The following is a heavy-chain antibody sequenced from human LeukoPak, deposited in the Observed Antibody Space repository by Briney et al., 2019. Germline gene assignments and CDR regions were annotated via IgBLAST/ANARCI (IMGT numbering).Heavy chain of an antibody. CDR2: ISGDGGST. Sequence: GGSLRLSCAASGFTFDDYAMHWVRQAPGKGLEWVSLISGDGGSTYYADSVKGRFTISRDNSKNTLFLQMGSLRAEDMAVYFCARANLYYYDSSGFAYYFDYWGQGTLVTVSS. D-gene: IGHD3-22*01. CDR3: ARANLYYYDSSGFAYYFDY. V-gene: IGHV3-43*02. CDR1: GFTFDDYA. J-gene: IGHJ4*02.